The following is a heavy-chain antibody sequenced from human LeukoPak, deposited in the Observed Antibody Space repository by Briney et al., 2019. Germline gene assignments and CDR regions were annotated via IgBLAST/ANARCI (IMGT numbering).Heavy chain of an antibody. CDR3: ARARAGYGAGTYENVYFYYMEV. V-gene: IGHV1-2*02. CDR2: INPNSGGT. CDR1: GFTFTGYY. D-gene: IGHD3-10*01. Sequence: GSLRLSCTASGFTFTGYYMHWVRQAPGQGLEWMGLINPNSGGTNYAHNSQSRVTITRDTSISTSYLNMSMLRSDDTAVYYGARARAGYGAGTYENVYFYYMEVWGKGTTVSVS. J-gene: IGHJ6*03.